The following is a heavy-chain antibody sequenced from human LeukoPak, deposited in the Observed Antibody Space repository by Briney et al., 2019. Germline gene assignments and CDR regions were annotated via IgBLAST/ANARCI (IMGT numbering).Heavy chain of an antibody. D-gene: IGHD4-17*01. CDR2: ISSSSSYI. Sequence: GGSLRLSCAASGFTFTIYSMNWVRQAPGKGPEWVSSISSSSSYIYYADSVKGRFTISRDNAKNSLYLQMNSLRAEDTAVYYCARDREDYGDYYYYGMDVWGQGTTVTVSS. CDR3: ARDREDYGDYYYYGMDV. V-gene: IGHV3-21*01. CDR1: GFTFTIYS. J-gene: IGHJ6*02.